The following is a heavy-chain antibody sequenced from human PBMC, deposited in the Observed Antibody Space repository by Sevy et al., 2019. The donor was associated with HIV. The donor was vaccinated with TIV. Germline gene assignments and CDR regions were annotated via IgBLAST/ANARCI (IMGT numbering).Heavy chain of an antibody. J-gene: IGHJ4*02. CDR2: ISSSSSYI. CDR1: GFTFSSYS. V-gene: IGHV3-21*01. D-gene: IGHD6-19*01. CDR3: ARDAIAVAGYYFDY. Sequence: GGSLRLSCAASGFTFSSYSMNWVRQAPGKGLEWVSSISSSSSYIYYADSVKGRFTISSDNAKNSLYLQMNSLRAEDTAVYYCARDAIAVAGYYFDYWGQGTLVTVSS.